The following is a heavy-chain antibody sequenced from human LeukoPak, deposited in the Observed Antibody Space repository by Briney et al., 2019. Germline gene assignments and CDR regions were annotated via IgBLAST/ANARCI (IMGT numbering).Heavy chain of an antibody. J-gene: IGHJ5*02. CDR2: INPSGGST. CDR3: ARDGGYCTNGVCYTWFDP. D-gene: IGHD2-8*01. Sequence: ASVKVSCKASGCTFTSYYMHWVRQAPGQGLEWMGIINPSGGSTSYAQKFQGRVTMTRDMSTSTVYMELSSLRSEDTAVYYCARDGGYCTNGVCYTWFDPWGQGTLVTVSS. CDR1: GCTFTSYY. V-gene: IGHV1-46*01.